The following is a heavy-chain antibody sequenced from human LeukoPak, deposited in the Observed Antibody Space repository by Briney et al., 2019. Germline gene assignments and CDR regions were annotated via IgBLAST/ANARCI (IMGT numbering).Heavy chain of an antibody. CDR1: GYTLTSYG. D-gene: IGHD3-3*01. CDR3: ARTSSRAYDFWSGYYDYYYYGMDV. J-gene: IGHJ6*02. Sequence: ASVKVSCKASGYTLTSYGISWVRQAPGQGLEWMGWISAYNGNTNYAQELQGRVTMTTDTSTSTAYMELRSLRSDDTAVYYCARTSSRAYDFWSGYYDYYYYGMDVWGQGTTVTVSS. CDR2: ISAYNGNT. V-gene: IGHV1-18*01.